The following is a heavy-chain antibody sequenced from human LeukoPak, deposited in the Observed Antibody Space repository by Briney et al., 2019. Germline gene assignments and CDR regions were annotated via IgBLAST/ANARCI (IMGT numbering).Heavy chain of an antibody. Sequence: GGSLRLSCAASRFTVTNNYMSWVRQAPGKGLEWVAVISYDGSNKYYADSVKGRFTISRDNSKDTLYLQMNTLRVEDTAVYYCAKPYGSRDPNFDHWGQGTLVTVSS. V-gene: IGHV3-30*18. D-gene: IGHD2-2*01. CDR2: ISYDGSNK. CDR1: RFTVTNNY. CDR3: AKPYGSRDPNFDH. J-gene: IGHJ4*02.